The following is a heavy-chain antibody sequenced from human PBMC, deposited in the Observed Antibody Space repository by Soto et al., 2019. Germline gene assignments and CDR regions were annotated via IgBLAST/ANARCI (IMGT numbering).Heavy chain of an antibody. CDR3: ARDESDIVELGACDY. Sequence: GGSLRLSCAASGFTFSSYAMHWVRQAPGKGLEWVAVISYDGSNKYYADSVKGGFTISGDNSKNTLYLQMNSLRAEETAVYYCARDESDIVELGACDYWGQGTLVTVSS. CDR1: GFTFSSYA. J-gene: IGHJ4*02. V-gene: IGHV3-30-3*01. D-gene: IGHD2-15*01. CDR2: ISYDGSNK.